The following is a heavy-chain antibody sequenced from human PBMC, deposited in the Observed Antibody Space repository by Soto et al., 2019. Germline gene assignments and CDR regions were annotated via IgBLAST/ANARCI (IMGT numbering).Heavy chain of an antibody. Sequence: SVKVSCKASGGTFSSYTISWVRQAPGQGLEWMGRIIPILGIANYAQKFQGRVTMTRDTSTSTAYMELTSLTSEDTAVYYCVVATADAFDLWGQGTMVTVSS. J-gene: IGHJ3*01. CDR3: VVATADAFDL. V-gene: IGHV1-69*02. D-gene: IGHD5-12*01. CDR2: IIPILGIA. CDR1: GGTFSSYT.